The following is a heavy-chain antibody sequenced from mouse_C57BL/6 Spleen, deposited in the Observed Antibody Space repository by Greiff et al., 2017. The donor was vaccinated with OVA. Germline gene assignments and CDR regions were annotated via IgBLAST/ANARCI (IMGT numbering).Heavy chain of an antibody. D-gene: IGHD1-1*01. V-gene: IGHV2-2*01. Sequence: VQLQQSGPGLVQPSQSLSITCTVSGFSLTSYGVHWVRQSPGKGLAWLGVIWSGGSTDYNAAFISRLSISKDNSKSQVFFKMNSLQADDTAIYYCARNYYGTGFAYWGQGTLVTVSA. CDR2: IWSGGST. CDR3: ARNYYGTGFAY. CDR1: GFSLTSYG. J-gene: IGHJ3*01.